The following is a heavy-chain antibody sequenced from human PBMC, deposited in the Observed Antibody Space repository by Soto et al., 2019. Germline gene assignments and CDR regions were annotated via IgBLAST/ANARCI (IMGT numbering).Heavy chain of an antibody. CDR3: ARAREYYYGMDV. V-gene: IGHV1-8*01. J-gene: IGHJ6*02. Sequence: QVQLVQSGAEVKKPGASVKVSCKASGYTFTSYDINWVRQATGQGLEWMGWMNPNSGNTGYAQKFQGRVTMTRNTSISTAYLELISVRSEDTAVYYCARAREYYYGMDVWGQGTTVTVSS. CDR2: MNPNSGNT. CDR1: GYTFTSYD.